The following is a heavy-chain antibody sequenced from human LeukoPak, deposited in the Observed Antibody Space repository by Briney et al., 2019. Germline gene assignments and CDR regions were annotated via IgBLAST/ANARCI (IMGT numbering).Heavy chain of an antibody. CDR2: IYYSGST. V-gene: IGHV4-59*01. J-gene: IGHJ4*02. CDR3: ARLIPYYFDY. Sequence: SETLSLTCTVSGGSISSDYWSWIRQPPGKGLEWIGYIYYSGSTSYNPSLKSRVTISVDTSKNQFSLRLRSVTAADTAVYYCARLIPYYFDYWGQGILVTVSS. CDR1: GGSISSDY.